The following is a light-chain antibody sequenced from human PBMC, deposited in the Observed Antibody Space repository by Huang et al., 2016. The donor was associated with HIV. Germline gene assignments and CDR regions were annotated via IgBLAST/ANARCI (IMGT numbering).Light chain of an antibody. CDR3: QQYYSSLWT. V-gene: IGKV4-1*01. Sequence: DIVMTQSPDSLTVSLGERATIHCKSSQSLLYNSNNKNYLKWYQQKPGQPPKLLIYWASARESGVPDRFSGSGSGTNFALTISSLQAEDVAVYYCQQYYSSLWTFGQGTKVEIK. CDR1: QSLLYNSNNKNY. J-gene: IGKJ1*01. CDR2: WAS.